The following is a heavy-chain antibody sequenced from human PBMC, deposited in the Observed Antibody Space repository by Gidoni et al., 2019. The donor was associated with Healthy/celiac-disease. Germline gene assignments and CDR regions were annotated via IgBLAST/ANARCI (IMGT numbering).Heavy chain of an antibody. D-gene: IGHD3-3*01. CDR3: ASAYYDFWSGYYSGGYYYGMDV. Sequence: EVQLLESGGGLVQPGGSLRLSCAASGFTFSRYAMSWVRQAPGKGLEWVSAISGSGGSTYYADSVKGRFTISRDNSKNTLYLQMNSLRAEDTAVYYCASAYYDFWSGYYSGGYYYGMDVWGQGTTVTVSS. V-gene: IGHV3-23*01. CDR1: GFTFSRYA. CDR2: ISGSGGST. J-gene: IGHJ6*02.